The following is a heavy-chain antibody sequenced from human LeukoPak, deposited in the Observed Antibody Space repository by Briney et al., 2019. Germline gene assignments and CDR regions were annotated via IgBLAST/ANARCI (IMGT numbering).Heavy chain of an antibody. D-gene: IGHD3-22*01. J-gene: IGHJ4*02. CDR1: GFTFSDYT. CDR2: IGSVTTYI. CDR3: ARYLYDSTSWDY. Sequence: GGSLRLSCAASGFTFSDYTMNWVRQAPGKGLEWVSSIGSVTTYIYYADSVKGRFTISRDNAKNSLYLQMNSLRVEDTAVYYCARYLYDSTSWDYWGQGTLVTVSS. V-gene: IGHV3-21*04.